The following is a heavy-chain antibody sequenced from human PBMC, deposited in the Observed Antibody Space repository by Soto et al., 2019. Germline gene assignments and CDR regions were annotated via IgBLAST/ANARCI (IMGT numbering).Heavy chain of an antibody. J-gene: IGHJ4*02. D-gene: IGHD5-18*01. CDR2: IWFDGSNK. V-gene: IGHV3-33*01. CDR3: ARDLGYNYGHPFDY. Sequence: PVGSLRLSCAASGLTFSSYTIHCFLQSPGKGLEWLALIWFDGSNKYYADSVKGRFSISRDNAKNTLYLQMNSLRAEDTAVYYCARDLGYNYGHPFDYWGQGTLVTVSS. CDR1: GLTFSSYT.